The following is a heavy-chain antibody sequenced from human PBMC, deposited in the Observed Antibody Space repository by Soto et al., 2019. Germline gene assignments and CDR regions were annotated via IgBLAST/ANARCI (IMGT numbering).Heavy chain of an antibody. CDR2: IYHSGST. Sequence: KPSETLSLTCAVSGGSISSGGYSWSWIRQPPGKGLEWIGYIYHSGSTYYNPSLKSRVTISVDRSKNQFSLKLSSVTAADTAVYYCARGPPVWEPPPAIPANYYYYYGMDVWGQGTTVTVSS. CDR1: GGSISSGGYS. D-gene: IGHD1-26*01. CDR3: ARGPPVWEPPPAIPANYYYYYGMDV. V-gene: IGHV4-30-2*01. J-gene: IGHJ6*02.